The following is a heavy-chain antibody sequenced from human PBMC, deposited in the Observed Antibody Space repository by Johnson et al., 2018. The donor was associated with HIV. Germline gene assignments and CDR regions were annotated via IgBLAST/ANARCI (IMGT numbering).Heavy chain of an antibody. CDR3: ARHWAAAGRDAFDI. J-gene: IGHJ3*02. CDR1: GFTFSSYG. CDR2: IKQDGSEK. Sequence: VQLVESGGGLVQPGGSLRLSCAASGFTFSSYGMHWVRQAPGKGLEWVANIKQDGSEKYYVDSVKGRFTISRDSAKNSLYLQMNSLRAEDTAVYYCARHWAAAGRDAFDIWPRDNGHRLF. V-gene: IGHV3-7*03. D-gene: IGHD6-13*01.